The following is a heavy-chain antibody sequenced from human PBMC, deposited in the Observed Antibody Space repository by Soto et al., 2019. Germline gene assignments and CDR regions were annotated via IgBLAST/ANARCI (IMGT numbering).Heavy chain of an antibody. D-gene: IGHD3-10*01. CDR2: ISHDGSHE. V-gene: IGHV3-30-3*01. CDR3: ARNTDHRLVRGWLDP. Sequence: QGQLHESGGGVVHPGTSLRLSCAASGLTFSSSAMHWVRQAPGKGLEWVAMISHDGSHEYYGDSVKGRFSVSRDNSHNILHLQMNSLRIEATAVYFCARNTDHRLVRGWLDPWGQGTLVTVSS. J-gene: IGHJ5*02. CDR1: GLTFSSSA.